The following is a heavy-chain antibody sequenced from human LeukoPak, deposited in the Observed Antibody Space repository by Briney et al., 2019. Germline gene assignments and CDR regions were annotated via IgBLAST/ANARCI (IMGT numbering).Heavy chain of an antibody. CDR1: GFTFSSYW. D-gene: IGHD4-23*01. CDR2: INSVGSST. Sequence: PGGSLRLSCAASGFTFSSYWMHWVRQAPGKGLGWVSRINSVGSSTNYADSVKGRFTISRDNAKNTLYLQMNSLRAEDTAVYYCARAAGGDYWGQGALVTVSS. CDR3: ARAAGGDY. V-gene: IGHV3-74*01. J-gene: IGHJ4*02.